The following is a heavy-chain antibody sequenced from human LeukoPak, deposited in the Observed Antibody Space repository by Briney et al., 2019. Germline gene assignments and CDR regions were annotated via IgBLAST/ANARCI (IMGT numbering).Heavy chain of an antibody. CDR3: ARDPSNGTTTYFDY. V-gene: IGHV1-69*05. Sequence: SVKVSCKASGGTFSSYAISWVRQAPGQGLEWMGGIIPIFGTANYAQKFQGRVTITTDESTSTAYMELSSLRSEDTAVYYCARDPSNGTTTYFDYWGQGTLVTVSS. CDR1: GGTFSSYA. D-gene: IGHD1-1*01. J-gene: IGHJ4*02. CDR2: IIPIFGTA.